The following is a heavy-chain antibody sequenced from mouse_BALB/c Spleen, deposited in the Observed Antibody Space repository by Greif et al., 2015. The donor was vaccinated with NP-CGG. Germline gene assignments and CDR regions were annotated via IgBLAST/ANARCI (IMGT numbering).Heavy chain of an antibody. V-gene: IGHV5-17*02. CDR1: GFTFSSFG. D-gene: IGHD4-1*02. CDR3: ARPTGTVYFDY. CDR2: ISSGSSTI. Sequence: EVKLMESGGGLVQPGGSRKLSCAASGFTFSSFGMHWVRQAPEKGLEWVAYISSGSSTIYYADTVKGRFTISRDNPKSTLFLQMTSLRSEDTAMYYCARPTGTVYFDYWGQGTTLTVSS. J-gene: IGHJ2*01.